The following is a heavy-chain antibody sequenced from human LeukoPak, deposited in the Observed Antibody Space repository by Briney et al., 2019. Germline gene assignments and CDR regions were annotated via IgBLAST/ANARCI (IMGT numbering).Heavy chain of an antibody. D-gene: IGHD3-22*01. CDR3: ARDRAVAYYDSSGYLGMDV. CDR1: GGSVSSGSYY. Sequence: KPSETLSLTCTVSGGSVSSGSYYWSWIRQPPGKGLEWIGYIYYSGSTNYNPSLKSRVTISVDTSKNQFSLKLSSVTAADTAVYYCARDRAVAYYDSSGYLGMDVWGQGTTVTVSS. V-gene: IGHV4-61*01. J-gene: IGHJ6*02. CDR2: IYYSGST.